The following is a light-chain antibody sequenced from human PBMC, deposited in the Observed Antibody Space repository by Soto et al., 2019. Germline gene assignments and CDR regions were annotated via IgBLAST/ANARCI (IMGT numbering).Light chain of an antibody. Sequence: EIVLTQSPGTLSLSPGERATLSCRASQNIRSYIAWYQQKPGQAPRLLIYGASSRATGIPHRFSGSGSGTDFTLTISRLEPEDFAVFYCQQYGSSPRTFGQGTKVEIK. CDR2: GAS. CDR3: QQYGSSPRT. J-gene: IGKJ1*01. V-gene: IGKV3-20*01. CDR1: QNIRSY.